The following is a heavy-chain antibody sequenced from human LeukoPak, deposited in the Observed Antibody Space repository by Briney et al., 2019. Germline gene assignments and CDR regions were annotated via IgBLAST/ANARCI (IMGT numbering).Heavy chain of an antibody. CDR3: ARDLGDYGDPFDY. CDR2: IKQDGSEK. V-gene: IGHV3-7*01. J-gene: IGHJ4*02. CDR1: GFTFSSYW. D-gene: IGHD4-17*01. Sequence: GGSLRLSCAASGFTFSSYWMSWVRQAPGKGLEWVANIKQDGSEKYYVDSVKGRFTISRDNAKNSLYLQMNSLRAEDTAVYYCARDLGDYGDPFDYWGQGTLVTVSS.